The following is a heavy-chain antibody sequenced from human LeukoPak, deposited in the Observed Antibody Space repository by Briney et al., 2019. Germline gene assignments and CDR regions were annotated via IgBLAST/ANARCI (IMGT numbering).Heavy chain of an antibody. Sequence: GGSLRLSCAASGFTFSDAWMSWVRQAPGKGLEWVGRTKRKIDGGGTADYAAPVKGRFTISRDDSKNTLHLQMNSLETEDTGVYYCTDDLHYFASNWGQGTLVTVSS. CDR3: TDDLHYFASN. J-gene: IGHJ4*02. V-gene: IGHV3-15*01. CDR2: TKRKIDGGGTA. D-gene: IGHD3-10*01. CDR1: GFTFSDAW.